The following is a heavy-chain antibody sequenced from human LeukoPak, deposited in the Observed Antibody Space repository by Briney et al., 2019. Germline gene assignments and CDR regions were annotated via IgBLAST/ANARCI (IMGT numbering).Heavy chain of an antibody. CDR3: AKENYYDSSGYYSRGNWFDP. CDR2: ISGSGGST. D-gene: IGHD3-22*01. V-gene: IGHV3-23*01. CDR1: GFTFSSYA. J-gene: IGHJ5*02. Sequence: GGSLRLSCAASGFTFSSYAMSWVRQAPGKGLEWVSAISGSGGSTYYADSVKGRFTISRDNSKNTLYLQMNSLRAEDTAAYYCAKENYYDSSGYYSRGNWFDPWGQGTLVTVSS.